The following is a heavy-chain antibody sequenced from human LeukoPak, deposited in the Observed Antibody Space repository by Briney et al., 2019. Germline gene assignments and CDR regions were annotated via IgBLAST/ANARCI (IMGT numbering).Heavy chain of an antibody. CDR1: GGSISSSSYY. CDR2: IYYSGST. V-gene: IGHV4-39*07. CDR3: ARGRRATTASSPGY. J-gene: IGHJ4*02. Sequence: SETLSLTCTVSGGSISSSSYYWGWIRQPPGKGLEWIGSIYYSGSTYYNPSLKGRLTISVDTAKNQFSLKLSSVTAADTAVYYCARGRRATTASSPGYWGQGTLVTVPS. D-gene: IGHD1-26*01.